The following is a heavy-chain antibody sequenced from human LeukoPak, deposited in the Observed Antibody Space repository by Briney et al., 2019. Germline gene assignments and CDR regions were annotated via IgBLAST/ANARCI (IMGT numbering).Heavy chain of an antibody. Sequence: SETLSLTCSVSGGSISSSTYYWGWIRQPPGKGLEWIGSMYHSGSTYYNPSLKSRVNISLDTSKKQFSLKLSSVTAADTAVYYCARLSTVTTSFDYWGQGTLVTVSS. J-gene: IGHJ4*02. V-gene: IGHV4-39*07. CDR1: GGSISSSTYY. CDR2: MYHSGST. CDR3: ARLSTVTTSFDY. D-gene: IGHD4-11*01.